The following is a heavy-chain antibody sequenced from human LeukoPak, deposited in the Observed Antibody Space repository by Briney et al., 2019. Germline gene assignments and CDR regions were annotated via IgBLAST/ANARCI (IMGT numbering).Heavy chain of an antibody. CDR3: ARDRNDFWSGSFGY. CDR2: ISGSGGST. D-gene: IGHD3-3*01. J-gene: IGHJ4*02. CDR1: GFTFSSYA. Sequence: GGSLRLSCAASGFTFSSYAMSWVRQAPGKGLEWVSAISGSGGSTYYADSVKGRFTISRDNVKNSLYLQVNSLRAEDTAVYYCARDRNDFWSGSFGYWGQGTLVTVSS. V-gene: IGHV3-23*01.